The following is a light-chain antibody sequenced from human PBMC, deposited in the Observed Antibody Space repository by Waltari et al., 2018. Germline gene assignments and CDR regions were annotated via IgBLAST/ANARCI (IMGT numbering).Light chain of an antibody. CDR1: QSISTY. J-gene: IGKJ4*02. Sequence: DFQMTQSPSSLSASVGDSVTITCRASQSISTYLNWYQQKPGNAPHLLIYAASSLQSRVPSRFRGNGSGTDFSPTISSLQPEDFGTYYRVPSYSQLTSGGWTKVEIK. CDR3: VPSYSQLT. V-gene: IGKV1-39*01. CDR2: AAS.